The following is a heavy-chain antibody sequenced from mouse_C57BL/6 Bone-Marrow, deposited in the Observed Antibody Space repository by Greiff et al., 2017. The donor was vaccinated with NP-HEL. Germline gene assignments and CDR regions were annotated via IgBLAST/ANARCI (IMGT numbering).Heavy chain of an antibody. CDR3: ARDASSGPAWFAY. V-gene: IGHV5-4*01. CDR2: ISDGGSYT. D-gene: IGHD3-2*02. J-gene: IGHJ3*01. Sequence: EVQRVESGGGLVKPGGSLKLSCAASGFTFSSYAMSWVRQTPEKRLEWVATISDGGSYTYYPDNVKGRFTISRDNAKNNLYLQMSHLKSEDTAMYYCARDASSGPAWFAYWGQGTLVTVSA. CDR1: GFTFSSYA.